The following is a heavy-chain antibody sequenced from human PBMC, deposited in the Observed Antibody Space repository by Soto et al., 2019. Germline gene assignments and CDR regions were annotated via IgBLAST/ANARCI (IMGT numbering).Heavy chain of an antibody. CDR3: AKPSWRLDIGSVGYSRSWYVHYFDY. J-gene: IGHJ4*02. D-gene: IGHD6-13*01. CDR1: GFTFSSYA. Sequence: EVQLLESGGGLVQPGGSLRLSCAASGFTFSSYAMSWVRQAPGKGLEWVSAISGSGGSTYYADSVKGRFTISRDNSKNTLYLQMNSLRAEDTAVYYCAKPSWRLDIGSVGYSRSWYVHYFDYWGQGTLVTVSS. V-gene: IGHV3-23*01. CDR2: ISGSGGST.